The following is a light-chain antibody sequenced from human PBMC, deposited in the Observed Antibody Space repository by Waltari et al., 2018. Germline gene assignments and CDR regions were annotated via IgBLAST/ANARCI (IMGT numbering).Light chain of an antibody. CDR2: EGN. CDR1: SCGVGNFLP. Sequence: QSALTQPASLSGSPGQSISISSPGSSCGVGNFLPLSWYQQHPGKAPKVIIYEGNKRPSGLSDRFSGSKSGNTASLTISGLQPDDEADYYCCSYVGGTSWVFGGGTKLTVL. V-gene: IGLV2-23*01. CDR3: CSYVGGTSWV. J-gene: IGLJ3*02.